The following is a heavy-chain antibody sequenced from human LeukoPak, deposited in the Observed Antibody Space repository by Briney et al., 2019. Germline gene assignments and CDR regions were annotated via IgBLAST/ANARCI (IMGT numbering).Heavy chain of an antibody. J-gene: IGHJ4*02. CDR2: IYPGDSDT. CDR1: GYSFTTYW. Sequence: KPGESLKISCRGSGYSFTTYWIGWVRQMPGKGLEWMGIIYPGDSDTRYSPSFQGQVTISADKSISTAYLQWNSLKASDTAIYYCARHRSITEYYFDYWGQGALVTVSS. CDR3: ARHRSITEYYFDY. D-gene: IGHD3-3*01. V-gene: IGHV5-51*01.